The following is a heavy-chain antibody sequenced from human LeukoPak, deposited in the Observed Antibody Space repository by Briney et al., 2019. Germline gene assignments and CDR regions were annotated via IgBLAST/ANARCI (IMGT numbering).Heavy chain of an antibody. Sequence: GRSLRLSCAASGFIFSSYAMHWVRQAPGKGLEWVAVISYDGSNKYYADSVKGRFTISRDNSKNTLYLQMNSLRAEDTAVYYCASDYGDYGVIYYYGMDVWGKGTTVTVSS. V-gene: IGHV3-30*04. CDR2: ISYDGSNK. D-gene: IGHD4-17*01. J-gene: IGHJ6*04. CDR3: ASDYGDYGVIYYYGMDV. CDR1: GFIFSSYA.